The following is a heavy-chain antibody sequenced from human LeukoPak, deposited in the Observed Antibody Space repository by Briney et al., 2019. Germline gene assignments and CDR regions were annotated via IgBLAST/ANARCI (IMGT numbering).Heavy chain of an antibody. V-gene: IGHV4-61*01. J-gene: IGHJ4*02. D-gene: IGHD6-13*01. Sequence: PSETLSLTCTVSGGSISSGSYYWSWIRQPPGKGLEWIGYIYYSGSTNYNPSLKSRVTISVDTSKNQFSLRLSSVTAADTAVYYCARGSLRSSWNYWGQGTLVTVSS. CDR3: ARGSLRSSWNY. CDR1: GGSISSGSYY. CDR2: IYYSGST.